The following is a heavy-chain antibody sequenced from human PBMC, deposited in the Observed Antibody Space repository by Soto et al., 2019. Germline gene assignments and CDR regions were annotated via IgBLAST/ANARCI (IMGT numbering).Heavy chain of an antibody. CDR2: IYYSGST. J-gene: IGHJ6*02. CDR3: ARGGNYYDYYGMDV. Sequence: SETLSLTCAVSGGSISSYYWSWIRQLPGKGLEWIGYIYYSGSTNYNPSLKSRVTISVDTSKNQFSLKLSSVTAADTAVYYCARGGNYYDYYGMDVWGQGTTVTVSS. V-gene: IGHV4-59*01. CDR1: GGSISSYY. D-gene: IGHD3-10*01.